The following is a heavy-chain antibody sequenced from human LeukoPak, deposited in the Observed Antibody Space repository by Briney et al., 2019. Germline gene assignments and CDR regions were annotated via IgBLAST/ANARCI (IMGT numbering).Heavy chain of an antibody. Sequence: ASVKVSCKPSGYSFTRNGISWVRQAPGQGLEWMAWISANSGNTNYAQKFHDRITLTTDTSTSTAYMELRSLRSDDTAVYYCARDVNYAFDYWGQGTLVTVSS. D-gene: IGHD3-16*01. J-gene: IGHJ4*02. CDR1: GYSFTRNG. CDR2: ISANSGNT. V-gene: IGHV1-18*01. CDR3: ARDVNYAFDY.